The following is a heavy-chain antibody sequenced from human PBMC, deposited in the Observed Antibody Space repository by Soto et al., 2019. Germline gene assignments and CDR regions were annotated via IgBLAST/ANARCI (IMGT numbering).Heavy chain of an antibody. CDR1: GGSISSSNW. CDR2: IYHSGST. D-gene: IGHD3-10*01. V-gene: IGHV4-4*02. CDR3: ARDLWFGETGLGY. Sequence: QVQLQESGPGLVKPSGTLSLTCAVSGGSISSSNWWSWVRQPPGKGLEWIGEIYHSGSTNYNPSLKSRVSMPVDKYKNQFSLKLSSVTAADTAVYYCARDLWFGETGLGYWGQGTLVTVSS. J-gene: IGHJ4*02.